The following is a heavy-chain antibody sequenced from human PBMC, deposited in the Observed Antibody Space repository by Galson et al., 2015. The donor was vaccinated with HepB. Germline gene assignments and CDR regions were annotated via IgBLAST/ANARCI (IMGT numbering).Heavy chain of an antibody. J-gene: IGHJ6*02. CDR1: GYSFTSYW. D-gene: IGHD2-15*01. Sequence: SGAEVKKPGESLKISCKGSGYSFTSYWIGWVRQMPGKGLEWMGIIYPGDSDTRYSPSFQGQVTISADKSISTAYLQWSSLKASDTAMYYCARLLGYCSGGSCYTSGYYYYGMDVWGQGTTDTVSS. V-gene: IGHV5-51*01. CDR2: IYPGDSDT. CDR3: ARLLGYCSGGSCYTSGYYYYGMDV.